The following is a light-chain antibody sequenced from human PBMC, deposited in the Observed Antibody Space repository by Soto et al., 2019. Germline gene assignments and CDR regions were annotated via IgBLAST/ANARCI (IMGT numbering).Light chain of an antibody. Sequence: QLVLTQPPSASRTPGQRVTISCSGSSSNIGSNTVNWYQQLPGTAPKLLIYSNNQRPSGVPDRFSGSKSGTSASLAISGLQSEDEADHYCAAWDDSLNGHVAFGGGTKLTVL. CDR3: AAWDDSLNGHVA. CDR2: SNN. J-gene: IGLJ2*01. V-gene: IGLV1-44*01. CDR1: SSNIGSNT.